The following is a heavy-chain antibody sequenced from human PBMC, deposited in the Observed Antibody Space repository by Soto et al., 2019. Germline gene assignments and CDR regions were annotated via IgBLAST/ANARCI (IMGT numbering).Heavy chain of an antibody. J-gene: IGHJ6*02. D-gene: IGHD2-2*01. CDR2: TYYRSKWYN. CDR3: ANRDSSGVPAAIDSYYGMDV. Sequence: SQTLSLTCAISGDSVSSNSAAWNWIRQSPSRGLEWLGRTYYRSKWYNDYAVSVKSRITINPDTSKNQFSLQLNSVTPEDTAVYYCANRDSSGVPAAIDSYYGMDVWGQGTTVTVSS. CDR1: GDSVSSNSAA. V-gene: IGHV6-1*01.